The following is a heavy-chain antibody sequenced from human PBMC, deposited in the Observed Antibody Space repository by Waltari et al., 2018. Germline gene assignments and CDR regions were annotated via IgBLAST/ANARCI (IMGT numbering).Heavy chain of an antibody. V-gene: IGHV3-11*01. J-gene: IGHJ4*02. CDR2: ISSGRTT. D-gene: IGHD6-25*01. CDR3: ARQVYSGSLYYFDY. CDR1: GSRFSDYY. Sequence: QVQLVESGGGLVKPGGSLRLSCADSGSRFSDYYISWIRQAPGKGLEWLSYISSGRTTYYTDSVKGRFTISRDNAKNSLFLQMNSLTAEDTAVYYCARQVYSGSLYYFDYWGQGTLLTVSS.